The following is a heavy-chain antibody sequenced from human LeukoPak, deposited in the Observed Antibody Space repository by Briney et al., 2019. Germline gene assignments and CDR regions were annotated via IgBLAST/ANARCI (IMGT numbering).Heavy chain of an antibody. J-gene: IGHJ5*02. CDR1: GGTFSSYA. CDR2: IIPIFGTA. V-gene: IGHV1-69*05. CDR3: ARGGEDCSSTSCYEDPWFDP. Sequence: SVKVSCKASGGTFSSYAISWVRQAPGQGLEWMGRIIPIFGTANYAQKFQGRVTITTDESTSTAYTELSSLRSEDTAVYYCARGGEDCSSTSCYEDPWFDPWGQGTLVTVSS. D-gene: IGHD2-2*01.